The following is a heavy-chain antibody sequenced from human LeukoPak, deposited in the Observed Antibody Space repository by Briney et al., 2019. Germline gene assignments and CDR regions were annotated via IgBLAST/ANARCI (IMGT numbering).Heavy chain of an antibody. CDR1: GVSISSYY. V-gene: IGHV4-59*01. D-gene: IGHD4-17*01. J-gene: IGHJ6*03. CDR3: SYGKNYYYYYIDV. CDR2: IYYSGST. Sequence: SETLSLTCTVSGVSISSYYWSWIRQPPGKGLEWIGYIYYSGSTNYNPSLKSRVTISVDTSKNQFSLKLSSVTAADTAVYYCSYGKNYYYYYIDVWGKGTTVTISS.